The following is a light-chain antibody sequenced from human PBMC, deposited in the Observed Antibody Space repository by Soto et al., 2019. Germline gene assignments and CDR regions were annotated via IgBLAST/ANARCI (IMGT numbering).Light chain of an antibody. CDR1: QSVSSN. V-gene: IGKV3-20*01. Sequence: EIVLTQSPGTLSLSPGERATLSCRASQSVSSNLAWYQQKPGQAPRLLIYGASSRATGIPDRFSGSGSGTDFTLTISRLEPEDFAVYYGQQYGSSPPATFGGGTKVDIK. CDR3: QQYGSSPPAT. CDR2: GAS. J-gene: IGKJ4*01.